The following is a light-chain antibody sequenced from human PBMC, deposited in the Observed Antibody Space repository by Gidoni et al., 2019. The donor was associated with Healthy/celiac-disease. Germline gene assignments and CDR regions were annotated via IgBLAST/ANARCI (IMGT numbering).Light chain of an antibody. Sequence: EIVLTQSPGTLSLAPGERATLYCRASQSVSSSYLAWYKQKPGQAPRLLIYGASSRATGILDRFSGSGSGTDFTLTISRLEPEDFAVYYCQQYGSSPRTFGQGTKVEI. J-gene: IGKJ1*01. V-gene: IGKV3-20*01. CDR2: GAS. CDR1: QSVSSSY. CDR3: QQYGSSPRT.